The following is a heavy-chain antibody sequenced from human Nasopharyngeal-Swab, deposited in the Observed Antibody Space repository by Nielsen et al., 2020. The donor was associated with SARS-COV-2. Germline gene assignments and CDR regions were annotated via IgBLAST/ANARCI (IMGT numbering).Heavy chain of an antibody. CDR3: AHIVSRGWYGEDFDY. CDR1: GFSLSTSGVG. D-gene: IGHD6-19*01. Sequence: SGPTLVQPTQTFTLTCTFSGFSLSTSGVGVGWIRQPPGKALEWLALIYWDDDKRYSPSLKSRLTITKDTSKNQVVLTMTNMDPVDTATYYCAHIVSRGWYGEDFDYWGQGTLVTVSS. CDR2: IYWDDDK. V-gene: IGHV2-5*02. J-gene: IGHJ4*02.